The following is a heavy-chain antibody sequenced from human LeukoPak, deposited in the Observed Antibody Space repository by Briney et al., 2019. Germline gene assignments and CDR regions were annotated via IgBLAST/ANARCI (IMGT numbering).Heavy chain of an antibody. J-gene: IGHJ4*02. CDR1: GFTFSSYA. CDR3: AKDGYGVSVGGLNY. CDR2: ISGSGGST. D-gene: IGHD2-8*01. V-gene: IGHV3-23*01. Sequence: GGSLRLSCAASGFTFSSYAMSWVRQAPGRGLEWVSAISGSGGSTYYADSVKGRFTISRDNSKNTLYLQMNSLRAEDTAVYYCAKDGYGVSVGGLNYWGQGTLVTVSS.